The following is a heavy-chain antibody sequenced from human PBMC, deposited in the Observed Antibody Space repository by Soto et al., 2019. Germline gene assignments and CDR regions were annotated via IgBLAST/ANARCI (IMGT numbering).Heavy chain of an antibody. J-gene: IGHJ4*02. Sequence: QVQLVESGGGVVRPGRSLRLSCAASGFTFSSHAMHWVRQAPGKGLEWVAVISYDGSFKYYADSVKGRFTISRDNSKNSRYVQMDSLRAEDTAVYYCARGSCISSSCQADYWGQGTLVTVSS. V-gene: IGHV3-30-3*01. D-gene: IGHD2-15*01. CDR3: ARGSCISSSCQADY. CDR1: GFTFSSHA. CDR2: ISYDGSFK.